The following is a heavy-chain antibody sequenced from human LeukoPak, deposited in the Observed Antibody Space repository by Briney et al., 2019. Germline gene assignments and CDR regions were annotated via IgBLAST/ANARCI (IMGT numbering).Heavy chain of an antibody. CDR1: GFTFDDFT. D-gene: IGHD3-22*01. J-gene: IGHJ4*02. V-gene: IGHV3-43*01. CDR3: AKDIEDSNGYYLDY. CDR2: ITWDGFTT. Sequence: SGGSLRLSCAASGFTFDDFTMHWVRHAPGKGLEWVSLITWDGFTTYYADSVQGRFTISRDNSKNSLYLQMNSLRTEDTALYYCAKDIEDSNGYYLDYWGQGTLITVSS.